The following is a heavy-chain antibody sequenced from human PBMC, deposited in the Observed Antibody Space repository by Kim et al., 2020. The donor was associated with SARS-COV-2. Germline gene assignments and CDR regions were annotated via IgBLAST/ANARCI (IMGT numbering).Heavy chain of an antibody. V-gene: IGHV1-18*01. CDR3: ARGSGFDWLLFLSRGVWFDP. D-gene: IGHD3-9*01. CDR1: GYTFTSYG. Sequence: ASVKVSCKASGYTFTSYGISWVRQAPGQGLEWMGWISAYNGNTNYAQKLQGRVTMTTDTSTSTAYMELRSLRSDDTAVYYCARGSGFDWLLFLSRGVWFDPWGQGTLVTVSS. CDR2: ISAYNGNT. J-gene: IGHJ5*02.